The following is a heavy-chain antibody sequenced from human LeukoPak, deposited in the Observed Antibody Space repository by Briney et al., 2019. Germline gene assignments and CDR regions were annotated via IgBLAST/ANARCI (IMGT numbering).Heavy chain of an antibody. V-gene: IGHV5-51*01. Sequence: AAYLKISCSGSGYSFTSYCNGCVSHMPPKSLQWLGGIYPDNSDTSYNPSLQSQVTISADKSISTAYLQWSGLKASDTAMYYCARHGWQLGYYYMDVWGKGTTVTVSS. CDR3: ARHGWQLGYYYMDV. D-gene: IGHD6-6*01. CDR2: IYPDNSDT. CDR1: GYSFTSYC. J-gene: IGHJ6*03.